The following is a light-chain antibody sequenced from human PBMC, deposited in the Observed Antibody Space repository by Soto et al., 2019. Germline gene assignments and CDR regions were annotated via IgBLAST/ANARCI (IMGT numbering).Light chain of an antibody. CDR3: QQRSKLPRT. CDR2: GAS. J-gene: IGKJ4*01. V-gene: IGKV3-11*01. Sequence: EITLTQSPGTLSLSPGERATLSCRASQSVSDYLAWYQQKAGQPPRVLIDGASNRATDIPARFSGSGSGTDFTLTISRLEPEDSAVYYCQQRSKLPRTFGGGTRVEIK. CDR1: QSVSDY.